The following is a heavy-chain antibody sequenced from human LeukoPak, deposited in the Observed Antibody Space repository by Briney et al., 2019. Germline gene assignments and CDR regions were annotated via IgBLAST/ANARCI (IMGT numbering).Heavy chain of an antibody. V-gene: IGHV3-30*02. CDR2: IRYDGNDK. CDR3: ANGIVPDYYDSSGPPYLQH. Sequence: GGSLRLPCVASGFTFNAFGMHWVRQAPGKGLEWVAFIRYDGNDKYYSGSVEGRFTISRDNSKNTLYLQMNSLRAEDTAVYYCANGIVPDYYDSSGPPYLQHWGQGTLVTVSS. D-gene: IGHD3-22*01. CDR1: GFTFNAFG. J-gene: IGHJ1*01.